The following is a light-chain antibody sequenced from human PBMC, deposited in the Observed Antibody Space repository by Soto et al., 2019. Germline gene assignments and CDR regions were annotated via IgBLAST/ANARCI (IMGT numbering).Light chain of an antibody. CDR2: DAS. CDR3: QQYHGFPYT. V-gene: IGKV1-5*01. CDR1: QSIRYW. Sequence: DIQRTQSPSTLSASVGDRVTITCRASQSIRYWLAWHQQKPGKAPQVLIYDASTLQNGVPSRFSGSGFGTEFTLNISSLQPDDFATYYCQQYHGFPYTFGQGTKVDI. J-gene: IGKJ2*01.